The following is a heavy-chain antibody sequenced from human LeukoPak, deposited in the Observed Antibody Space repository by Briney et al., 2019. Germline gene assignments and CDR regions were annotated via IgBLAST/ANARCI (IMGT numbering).Heavy chain of an antibody. D-gene: IGHD2/OR15-2a*01. CDR3: ARGEYFAFDL. V-gene: IGHV3-23*01. J-gene: IGHJ3*01. CDR1: GFPFSTFD. CDR2: ISRSGDGT. Sequence: GGSLRLSCAASGFPFSTFDMSWVRQAPGKGLGWVSAISRSGDGTYYADSVKGRFAISGDNSKDTLYVQMNSLRVDDSAVYYCARGEYFAFDLWGQGTVVTVSS.